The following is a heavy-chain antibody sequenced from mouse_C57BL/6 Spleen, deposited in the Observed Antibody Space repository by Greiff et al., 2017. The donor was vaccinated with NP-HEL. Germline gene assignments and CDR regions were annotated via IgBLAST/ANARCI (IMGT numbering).Heavy chain of an antibody. J-gene: IGHJ4*01. D-gene: IGHD2-2*01. CDR2: IDPETGGT. Sequence: VQLQQSGAELVRPGASVTLSCKASGYTFPDYEMHWVKQTPVHGLEWIGAIDPETGGTAYNQKFKGKAILTADKSSSTAYMELRSLTSEDSAVYYCTRRGYDGYYAMDYWGQGTSVTVSS. CDR3: TRRGYDGYYAMDY. CDR1: GYTFPDYE. V-gene: IGHV1-15*01.